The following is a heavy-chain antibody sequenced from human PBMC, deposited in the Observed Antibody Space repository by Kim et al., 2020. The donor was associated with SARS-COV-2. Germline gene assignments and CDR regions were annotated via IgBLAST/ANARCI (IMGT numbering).Heavy chain of an antibody. CDR2: IYHSGST. J-gene: IGHJ4*01. D-gene: IGHD6-19*01. CDR3: ARAHSSGWLPVGAYDY. V-gene: IGHV4-38-2*02. Sequence: SETLSLTCTVSGYSISSGYYWGWIRQPPGKGLEWIGSIYHSGSTYYNPSLKSRVTISVDTSKNQFSLKLSSVTAADTAVYYCARAHSSGWLPVGAYDYWG. CDR1: GYSISSGYY.